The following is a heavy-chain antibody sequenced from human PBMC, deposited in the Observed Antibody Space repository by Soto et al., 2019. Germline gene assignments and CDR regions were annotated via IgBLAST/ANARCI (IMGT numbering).Heavy chain of an antibody. D-gene: IGHD1-20*01. J-gene: IGHJ6*02. CDR1: GGSVSSGSYY. CDR3: AREDNWNYNYGMDV. Sequence: SETLSLTCTVSGGSVSSGSYYWSWIRQPPGRGLEWIGYIYYSGSTNYNPSLKSRVTISVDTSKNQFSLKLSSVTAADTAVYYCAREDNWNYNYGMDVWGQGTTVTVSS. V-gene: IGHV4-61*01. CDR2: IYYSGST.